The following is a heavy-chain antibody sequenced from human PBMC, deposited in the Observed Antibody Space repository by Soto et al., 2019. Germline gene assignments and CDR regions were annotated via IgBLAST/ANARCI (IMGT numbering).Heavy chain of an antibody. V-gene: IGHV4-59*01. Sequence: QVQLQESGPGLVKPSETLSLTCTVSGGSISSYYWSWIRQPPGKGLEWIGYIYYSGSTNYNPSLKSRVTISVDTSKNQFSLKLSSVTAADTAVYYCAREAGYSSSWTPHYYDYMDVWGKGTTVTVSS. CDR1: GGSISSYY. D-gene: IGHD6-13*01. CDR2: IYYSGST. CDR3: AREAGYSSSWTPHYYDYMDV. J-gene: IGHJ6*03.